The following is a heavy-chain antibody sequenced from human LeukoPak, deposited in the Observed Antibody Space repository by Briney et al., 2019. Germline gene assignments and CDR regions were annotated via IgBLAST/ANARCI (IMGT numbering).Heavy chain of an antibody. J-gene: IGHJ3*02. D-gene: IGHD6-19*01. CDR1: GFPFSGYG. CDR3: AKDPIAVAGTPDAFDI. Sequence: GRSLRLSCTASGFPFSGYGMHWVRQAPGKGPEWVAAISSDGSKKDYADSVKGRFSISRDKSKNTLYLQMNSLRAEDTAVYYCAKDPIAVAGTPDAFDIWGQGTMVTVSS. CDR2: ISSDGSKK. V-gene: IGHV3-30*18.